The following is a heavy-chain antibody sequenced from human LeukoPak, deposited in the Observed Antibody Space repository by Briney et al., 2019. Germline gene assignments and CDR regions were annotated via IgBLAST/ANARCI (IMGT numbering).Heavy chain of an antibody. Sequence: GEPLKTSCKGPGYTFTSYWIGWGRQILGKGLEGLGIIYPGVSDTRYSPSFQGQVTISADKSISTAYMQWSSLKASDTAMYYCARGDGYSGYEVDYWGQGTLVTVSS. J-gene: IGHJ4*02. CDR2: IYPGVSDT. CDR1: GYTFTSYW. V-gene: IGHV5-51*01. D-gene: IGHD5-12*01. CDR3: ARGDGYSGYEVDY.